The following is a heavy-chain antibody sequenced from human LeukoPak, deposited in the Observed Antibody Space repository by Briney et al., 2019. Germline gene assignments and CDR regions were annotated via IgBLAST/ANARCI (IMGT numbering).Heavy chain of an antibody. Sequence: GESLRLSCAASGFSFSTYTMNWVRQAPGKGLEWVSSISGASGSYKYSADSVKGRFTISRDNAKSSLFLQMNSLRAEDTAMYYCARDPYSSSLRGNLDYWGQGILVTVSS. CDR1: GFSFSTYT. V-gene: IGHV3-21*01. CDR3: ARDPYSSSLRGNLDY. CDR2: ISGASGSYK. D-gene: IGHD6-13*01. J-gene: IGHJ4*02.